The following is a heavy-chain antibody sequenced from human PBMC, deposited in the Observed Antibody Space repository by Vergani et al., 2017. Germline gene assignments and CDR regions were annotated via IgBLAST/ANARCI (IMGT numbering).Heavy chain of an antibody. CDR3: ARDGGNAGYCSGGSCYYYYGMDV. D-gene: IGHD2-15*01. CDR2: IYYSGST. CDR1: GGSISSYY. J-gene: IGHJ6*02. V-gene: IGHV4-59*12. Sequence: QVQLQESGPGLVKPSETLSLTCTVSGGSISSYYWSWIRQPPGKGLEWIGYIYYSGSTNYNPSLKSRVTISVDTSKNQFSLKLSSVTAADTAVYYCARDGGNAGYCSGGSCYYYYGMDVWGQGTTVTVSS.